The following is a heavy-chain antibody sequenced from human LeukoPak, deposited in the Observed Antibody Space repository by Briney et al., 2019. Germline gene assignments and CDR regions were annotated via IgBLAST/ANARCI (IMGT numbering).Heavy chain of an antibody. V-gene: IGHV1-8*01. Sequence: ASVKVSCKASGYTFTSYDINWVGQASGQGLEWMGWMNPNSGNAGYAQKFQGRVTITRNTSISRAYMELSSLRSEDTAVYYCARYHSSGYYPHPFDYWGQGTLVTVSS. D-gene: IGHD3-22*01. CDR1: GYTFTSYD. CDR3: ARYHSSGYYPHPFDY. CDR2: MNPNSGNA. J-gene: IGHJ4*02.